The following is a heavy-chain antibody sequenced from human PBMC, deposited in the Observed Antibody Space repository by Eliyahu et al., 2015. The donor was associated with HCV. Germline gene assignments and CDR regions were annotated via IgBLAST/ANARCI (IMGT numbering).Heavy chain of an antibody. CDR1: GFSFSSYA. J-gene: IGHJ6*02. V-gene: IGHV3-23*04. D-gene: IGHD6-6*01. CDR3: AKMGASSSSRGKLDI. CDR2: ITDSGGST. Sequence: EVQLVESGGGLVQRGESLRLXCAAXGFSFSSYAMSWVRQAPGKGLEWVSAITDSGGSTYYAVSVKGRFIISRDNSNNTLYLQMSSLRAEDTAVYYCAKMGASSSSRGKLDIWGQGTTVAVSS.